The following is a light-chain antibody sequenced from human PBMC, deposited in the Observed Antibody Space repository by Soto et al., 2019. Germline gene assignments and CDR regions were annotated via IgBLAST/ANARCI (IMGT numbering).Light chain of an antibody. CDR1: QSVFYSSNKKNY. CDR3: QQYYSTPSIT. CDR2: WAS. J-gene: IGKJ3*01. V-gene: IGKV4-1*01. Sequence: DIVMTQSPDSLAVSLGERATINCKSSQSVFYSSNKKNYLAWYQQKPGQPPKALIYWASIRESGVPDRFSGSGSGTDFPLTINSLQAEDVAVYYCQQYYSTPSITCGPGTKVDIK.